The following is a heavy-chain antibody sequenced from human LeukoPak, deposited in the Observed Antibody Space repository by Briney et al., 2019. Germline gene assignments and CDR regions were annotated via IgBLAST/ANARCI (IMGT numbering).Heavy chain of an antibody. D-gene: IGHD3-22*01. V-gene: IGHV4-39*07. CDR3: MRDGDNSAYLTHGPFDF. CDR2: FFYTGRN. CDR1: GGSINSGSYY. J-gene: IGHJ4*02. Sequence: SETLSLTCTVSGGSINSGSYYWGWVRQPPGKGLEWIGSFFYTGRNYRYNPSLRSRVSFSIDTSNKQFSLKLTSVTAADTAIYYCMRDGDNSAYLTHGPFDFWGQGILVAVSS.